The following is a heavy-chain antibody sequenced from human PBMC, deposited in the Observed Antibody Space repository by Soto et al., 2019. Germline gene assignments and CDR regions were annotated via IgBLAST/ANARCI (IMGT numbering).Heavy chain of an antibody. Sequence: EVQLVESGGGLVQPGGSLRLSCAASGFTISNYWMTWVRQAPGKGLEWVANITYDGSERNYVDSVKGRFTISRDNTRNSLALQMNTLRAEYTAVYYCLSAGSAVSWGQGTLVTVSS. CDR3: LSAGSAVS. CDR2: ITYDGSER. J-gene: IGHJ4*02. D-gene: IGHD6-19*01. V-gene: IGHV3-7*05. CDR1: GFTISNYW.